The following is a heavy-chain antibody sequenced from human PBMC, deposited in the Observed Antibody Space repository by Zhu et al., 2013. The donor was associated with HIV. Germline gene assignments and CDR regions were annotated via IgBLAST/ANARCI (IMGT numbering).Heavy chain of an antibody. CDR1: GYTFTTFG. CDR3: ARGRLVGHCHYNNCYSAQFYFDY. D-gene: IGHD2-21*02. V-gene: IGHV1-18*01. Sequence: QVQLVQSGAEVKKPGASVKVSCRASGYTFTTFGISWVRQAPGQGLEWMGWISAYNGNTNYAQKLQGRVTMTTDTSTTTAYMELRSLRSDDTAVYYCARGRLVGHCHYNNCYSAQFYFDYWGQGTLVTVSS. J-gene: IGHJ4*02. CDR2: ISAYNGNT.